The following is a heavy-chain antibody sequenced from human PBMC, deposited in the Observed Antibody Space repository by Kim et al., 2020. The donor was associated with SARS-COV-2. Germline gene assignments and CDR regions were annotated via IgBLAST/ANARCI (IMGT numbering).Heavy chain of an antibody. J-gene: IGHJ4*02. CDR1: GFTFSSYC. V-gene: IGHV3-7*03. CDR2: IKQDGSEK. CDR3: ARDKYMQQLVLSGFDY. D-gene: IGHD6-13*01. Sequence: GGSLRLSCAASGFTFSSYCMSWVRQAPGKGLEWVANIKQDGSEKYYVDSVKGRFTISRDNAKNSLYLQMNSLRAEDTAVYYCARDKYMQQLVLSGFDYWGQGTLVTVSS.